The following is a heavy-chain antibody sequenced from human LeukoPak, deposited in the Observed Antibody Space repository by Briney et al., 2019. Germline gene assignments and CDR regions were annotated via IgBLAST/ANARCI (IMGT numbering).Heavy chain of an antibody. D-gene: IGHD3-22*01. CDR3: ARSCGITMIVVVGNWFDP. Sequence: PSETLSLTCTVSGGSISSSSYYWGWIRQPPGKGLEWIGSIYYSGSTYYNPSLKSRVTISVGTSKNQFSLKLSSVTAADTAVYYCARSCGITMIVVVGNWFDPWGQGTLVTVSS. CDR1: GGSISSSSYY. J-gene: IGHJ5*02. V-gene: IGHV4-39*01. CDR2: IYYSGST.